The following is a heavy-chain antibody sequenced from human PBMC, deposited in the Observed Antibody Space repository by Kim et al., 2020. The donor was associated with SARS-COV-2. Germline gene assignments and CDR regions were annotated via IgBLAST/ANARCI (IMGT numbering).Heavy chain of an antibody. CDR2: ISYDGSNK. CDR3: AREYGIFGVSFFYSGMD. CDR1: GFTFSSYA. V-gene: IGHV3-30-3*01. D-gene: IGHD3-3*01. Sequence: GGSLRLSCAASGFTFSSYAMHWVRQAPGKGLEWVAVISYDGSNKYYADSVKGRFTISRDNSKNTLYLQMNSLRAEDTAVYYCAREYGIFGVSFFYSGMD. J-gene: IGHJ6*01.